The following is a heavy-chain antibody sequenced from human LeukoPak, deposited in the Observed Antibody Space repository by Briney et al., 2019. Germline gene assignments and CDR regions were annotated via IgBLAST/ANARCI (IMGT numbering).Heavy chain of an antibody. Sequence: PGGSLRLSCATSGFTFSSYWMHWVRQAPGKGLVWVSVISWNSGSIGYADSVKGRFTISRDNAKNSLYLQMNSLRAEDTALYYCAKDIGSSGWGFFDYWGQGTLVTVSS. V-gene: IGHV3-9*01. J-gene: IGHJ4*02. CDR1: GFTFSSYW. CDR3: AKDIGSSGWGFFDY. CDR2: ISWNSGSI. D-gene: IGHD6-19*01.